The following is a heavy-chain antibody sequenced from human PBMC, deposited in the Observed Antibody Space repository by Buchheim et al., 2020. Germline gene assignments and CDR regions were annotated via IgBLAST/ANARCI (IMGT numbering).Heavy chain of an antibody. V-gene: IGHV1-46*01. CDR3: AGGRITMVRGVISWFDP. J-gene: IGHJ5*02. CDR1: GYTFTSYY. D-gene: IGHD3-10*01. Sequence: QVQLVQSGAEVKKPGASVKVSCKASGYTFTSYYMHWVRQAPGQGLEWMGIINPSGGSTSYAQKFQGRVTMTRDTSTSTVYMELSSLRSEDTAVYYCAGGRITMVRGVISWFDPWGQGTL. CDR2: INPSGGST.